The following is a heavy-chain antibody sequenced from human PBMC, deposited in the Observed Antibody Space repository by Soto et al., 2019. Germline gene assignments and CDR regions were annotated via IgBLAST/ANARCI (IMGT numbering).Heavy chain of an antibody. V-gene: IGHV4-59*01. CDR2: MYYSGST. J-gene: IGHJ4*02. D-gene: IGHD2-2*03. CDR3: AREGNLGRWIQPLDS. CDR1: GGSITSYY. Sequence: SETLSLTCTVSGGSITSYYWSWIRQPPGKGLDWIGYMYYSGSTNYNPSLKSRVTMSVDTSKNHFSLKLISVTTADTAVYFCAREGNLGRWIQPLDSWGQGTLVTVSS.